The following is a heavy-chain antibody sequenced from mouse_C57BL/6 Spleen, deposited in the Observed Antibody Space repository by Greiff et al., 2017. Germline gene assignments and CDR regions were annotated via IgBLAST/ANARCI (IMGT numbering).Heavy chain of an antibody. CDR1: GYTFTSYW. CDR3: ARGTAHATIYY. J-gene: IGHJ2*01. Sequence: VQLQQPGAELVKPGASVKLSCKASGYTFTSYWMQWVKQRPGQGLEWIGKIGPSDSYTNYNQKVKGKATITVDTPSSTAYMQLSSLTSEDSAVYYCARGTAHATIYYWGQGTTLTVSS. CDR2: IGPSDSYT. V-gene: IGHV1-50*01. D-gene: IGHD3-2*02.